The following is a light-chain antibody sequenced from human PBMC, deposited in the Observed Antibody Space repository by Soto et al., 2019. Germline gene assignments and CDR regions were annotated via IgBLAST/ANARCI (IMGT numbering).Light chain of an antibody. CDR3: QQRSNWPMYT. Sequence: EIVLTQSPATLSSSAGQRATLSCRASQSISTYLAWYQQKPGQPPRLLIYHVSNRATGIPARFSGSGSGTDVTLTISSLEPEDFAVYYCQQRSNWPMYTFGQGTKLEIK. CDR1: QSISTY. J-gene: IGKJ2*01. CDR2: HVS. V-gene: IGKV3-11*01.